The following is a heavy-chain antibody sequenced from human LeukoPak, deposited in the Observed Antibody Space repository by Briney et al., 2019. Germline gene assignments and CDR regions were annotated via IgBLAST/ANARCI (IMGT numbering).Heavy chain of an antibody. J-gene: IGHJ4*02. CDR3: AKGGSSGYPYYFDY. CDR2: IWYDGSNK. Sequence: GGSLRLSCAASGFTFRSYGMHWVRQAPGKGLEWVAVIWYDGSNKYYADSVKGRFTISRDNSKNTLYLQMNSLRAEDTAVYYCAKGGSSGYPYYFDYWGQGTLVTVSS. D-gene: IGHD3-22*01. V-gene: IGHV3-33*06. CDR1: GFTFRSYG.